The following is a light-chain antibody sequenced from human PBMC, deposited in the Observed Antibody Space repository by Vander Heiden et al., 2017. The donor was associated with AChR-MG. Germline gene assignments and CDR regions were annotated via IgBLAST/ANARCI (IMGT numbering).Light chain of an antibody. V-gene: IGKV4-1*01. Sequence: DIVMTQSPDSLAVSLGERATINCKSSQSVLYSSNNKNYLAWYQQKPGQPPKLLIYWASTRESGVPDRFSGSGSGTDFTLTISSLQAEDVAVYYCQQYDYPPLTFGGGTKVEIK. CDR3: QQYDYPPLT. CDR1: QSVLYSSNNKNY. J-gene: IGKJ4*01. CDR2: WAS.